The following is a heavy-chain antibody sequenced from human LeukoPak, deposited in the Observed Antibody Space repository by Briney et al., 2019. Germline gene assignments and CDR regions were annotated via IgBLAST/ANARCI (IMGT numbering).Heavy chain of an antibody. CDR1: GGSISSSSYY. V-gene: IGHV4-39*07. CDR2: IYYSGST. J-gene: IGHJ4*02. CDR3: ARDLRYDSSGWAFDY. Sequence: SETLSLTCTVSGGSISSSSYYWGWIRQPPGKGLEWIGSIYYSGSTYYNPSLKSRVTISVDTSKNQISLKLSSVTAADTAVYYCARDLRYDSSGWAFDYWGQGTLVTVSS. D-gene: IGHD3-22*01.